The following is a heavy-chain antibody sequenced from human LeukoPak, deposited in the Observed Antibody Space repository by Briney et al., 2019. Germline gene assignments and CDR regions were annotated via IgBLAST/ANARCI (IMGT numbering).Heavy chain of an antibody. V-gene: IGHV4-61*01. D-gene: IGHD4-17*01. Sequence: SETLSLTCTVSGGSVSSGSYYWSWIRQPPGKGLEWIGYIYYSGSTNYNPSLKSRVTISVDTSKNQFSLKLSSVTAADTAVYYCARDYGDLPYCFYGMDVWGQGTTVTVSS. CDR1: GGSVSSGSYY. CDR3: ARDYGDLPYCFYGMDV. J-gene: IGHJ6*02. CDR2: IYYSGST.